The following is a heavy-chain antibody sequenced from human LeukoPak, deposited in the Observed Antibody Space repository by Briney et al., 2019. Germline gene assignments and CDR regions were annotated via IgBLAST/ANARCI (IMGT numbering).Heavy chain of an antibody. CDR3: ARQPFRRSRNHYDRSSFQNGDS. D-gene: IGHD3-22*01. CDR1: GGSIRNNNFY. Sequence: PSETLSLTCIVSGGSIRNNNFYWGWIRQPPGKGLEWIGTIYYTGSSYYSPSLKSRVTISVDTSKNQFSLNLNSVTAADTAVYYCARQPFRRSRNHYDRSSFQNGDSWGQGTLVTVSS. V-gene: IGHV4-39*01. J-gene: IGHJ5*01. CDR2: IYYTGSS.